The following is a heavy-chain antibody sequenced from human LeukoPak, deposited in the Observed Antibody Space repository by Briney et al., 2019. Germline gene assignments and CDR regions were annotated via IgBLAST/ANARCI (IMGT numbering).Heavy chain of an antibody. Sequence: ASVKVSCKASGYTFTSYGISWVRQAPGQGLEWMGWISAYNGNTKHAQKLQGRVTMTTDTSTSTAYMELRSLRSDDTAVYYCARGDYGDSYYYYGMDVWGQGTTVTVSS. J-gene: IGHJ6*02. CDR3: ARGDYGDSYYYYGMDV. CDR2: ISAYNGNT. V-gene: IGHV1-18*01. D-gene: IGHD4-17*01. CDR1: GYTFTSYG.